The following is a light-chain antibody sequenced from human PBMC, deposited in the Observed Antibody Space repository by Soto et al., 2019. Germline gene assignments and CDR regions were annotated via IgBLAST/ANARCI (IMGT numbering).Light chain of an antibody. CDR2: EGN. CDR1: YTL. Sequence: QSALTQPASVSGSPGQSITISCTYTLVSWYQQHPGKAPKLMTYEGNKRPSGVSNRFSGSKSGNTASLTISGLQAEDEADYYCCSYAGQRVVFGGGTKLTVL. V-gene: IGLV2-23*01. J-gene: IGLJ2*01. CDR3: CSYAGQRVV.